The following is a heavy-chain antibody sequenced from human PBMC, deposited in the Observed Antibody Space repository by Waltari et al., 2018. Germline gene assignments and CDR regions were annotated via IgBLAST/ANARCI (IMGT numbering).Heavy chain of an antibody. Sequence: QLQLQESGPGLVKPSETLSLTCTVSGGSISSSSYYWGWIRQPPGKGLEWIGSIYYSGSTYYNPSLKSRVTISVDTSKNQFSLKLSSVTAADTAVYYCARGDVVVIAVFDSWGQGTLVTVSS. CDR1: GGSISSSSYY. CDR3: ARGDVVVIAVFDS. J-gene: IGHJ4*02. V-gene: IGHV4-39*07. D-gene: IGHD2-21*01. CDR2: IYYSGST.